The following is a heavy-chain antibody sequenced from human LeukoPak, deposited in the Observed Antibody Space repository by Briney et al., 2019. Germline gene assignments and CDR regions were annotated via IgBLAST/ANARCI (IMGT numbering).Heavy chain of an antibody. CDR2: IYYSGST. CDR1: GGSISSYY. CDR3: ARDHGSGSN. J-gene: IGHJ4*02. Sequence: SETLSLTCTVSGGSISSYYWSWIRQPPGKGLEWIGYIYYSGSTNYNPSLKSRVTISVDTSKNQFSLKLSSVTAADTAVYYCARDHGSGSNWGQGTLVTVSS. V-gene: IGHV4-59*12. D-gene: IGHD3-10*01.